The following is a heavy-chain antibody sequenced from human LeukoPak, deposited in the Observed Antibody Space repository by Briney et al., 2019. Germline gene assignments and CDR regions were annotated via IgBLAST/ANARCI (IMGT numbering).Heavy chain of an antibody. J-gene: IGHJ4*02. Sequence: GGSLRLSCAASGFTLSNSWMHWVRQAPGKGLVWVSRTNGDGSDTSYADSVKGRFTISRDSATNTLYLQMNSLKAEDTAIYYCVRDGEYSHGVDFDYWGQGTLVTVSP. CDR3: VRDGEYSHGVDFDY. CDR1: GFTLSNSW. CDR2: TNGDGSDT. D-gene: IGHD5-18*01. V-gene: IGHV3-74*01.